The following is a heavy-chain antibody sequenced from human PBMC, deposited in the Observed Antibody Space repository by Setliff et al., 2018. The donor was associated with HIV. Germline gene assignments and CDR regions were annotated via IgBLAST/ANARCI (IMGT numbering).Heavy chain of an antibody. V-gene: IGHV3-74*01. CDR2: INSDGSGT. J-gene: IGHJ5*02. Sequence: GESLKISCAASGFTFSTYWMHWVRQAPGKGLVWVSRINSDGSGTSYADSVKGRFSISRDNAKNTLYLQMNSLRVEDTAMYYCATLREDCSGGSCPWGQGTLVTVSS. D-gene: IGHD2-15*01. CDR1: GFTFSTYW. CDR3: ATLREDCSGGSCP.